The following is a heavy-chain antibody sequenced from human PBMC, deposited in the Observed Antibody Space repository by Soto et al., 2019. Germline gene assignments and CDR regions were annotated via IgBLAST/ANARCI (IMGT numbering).Heavy chain of an antibody. V-gene: IGHV3-48*02. CDR1: GFTFSSYS. Sequence: EVQLVESGGGLVQPGGSLRLSCAASGFTFSSYSMNWVRQAPGKGLEWVSYISSSSSTIYYADSVKGRFTISRDNAKNSLYLQMNSLRDEDTAVYYCARSNRYGDLRGDWDFDLWGRGTLVTVSS. CDR3: ARSNRYGDLRGDWDFDL. CDR2: ISSSSSTI. J-gene: IGHJ2*01. D-gene: IGHD4-17*01.